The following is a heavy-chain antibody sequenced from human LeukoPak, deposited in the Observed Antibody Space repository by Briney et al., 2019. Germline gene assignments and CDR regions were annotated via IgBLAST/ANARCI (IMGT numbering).Heavy chain of an antibody. D-gene: IGHD2/OR15-2a*01. V-gene: IGHV4-4*02. J-gene: IGHJ4*02. CDR1: GGSISGNNW. CDR2: ISHSGST. CDR3: ARNMVGETTFDY. Sequence: SETLSLTCAVSGGSISGNNWWSWVRQPPGKGLEWIGEISHSGSTGYNSSLKSRVTISVDKSKNQFSLKLSSVTAADTAVCYCARNMVGETTFDYWGQGTLVTVSS.